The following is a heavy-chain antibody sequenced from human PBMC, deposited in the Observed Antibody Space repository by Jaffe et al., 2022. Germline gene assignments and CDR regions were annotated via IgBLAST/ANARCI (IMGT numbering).Heavy chain of an antibody. Sequence: QVQLVESGGGVVQPGRSLRLSCAASGFTFRSFGMHWVRQAPGQGLEWVASVSHHGRDTYYADSVKGRFTISRDDSENTVFLQMNSLRAEDTAVFYCARDLSGSWSIDYWGQGTLITVSS. V-gene: IGHV3-30*03. CDR3: ARDLSGSWSIDY. J-gene: IGHJ4*02. CDR1: GFTFRSFG. CDR2: VSHHGRDT. D-gene: IGHD6-13*01.